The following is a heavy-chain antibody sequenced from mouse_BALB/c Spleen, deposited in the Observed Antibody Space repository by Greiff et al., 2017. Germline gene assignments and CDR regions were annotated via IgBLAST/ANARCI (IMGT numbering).Heavy chain of an antibody. J-gene: IGHJ2*01. CDR1: GYAFSSYW. D-gene: IGHD1-1*01. Sequence: QVQLQQSGAELVRPGSSVKISCKASGYAFSSYWMNWVKQRPGQGLEWIGRIDPYDSETHYNQKFKDKAILTVDKSSSTAYMQLSSLTSEDSAVYYCARREDYGSVDYWGQGTTLTVSS. V-gene: IGHV1-61*01. CDR3: ARREDYGSVDY. CDR2: IDPYDSET.